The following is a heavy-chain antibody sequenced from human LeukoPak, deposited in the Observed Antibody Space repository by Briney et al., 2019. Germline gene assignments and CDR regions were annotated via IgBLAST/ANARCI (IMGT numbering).Heavy chain of an antibody. Sequence: SETLSLTCTVSGGSISSYYWSWIRQPPGKGLEWIGHIYYSGSTYYNPSLKSRVTISVDTSKNQFSLKLSSVTAADTAVYYCARTQNTIFGVALDYWGQGTLVTVSS. D-gene: IGHD3-3*01. V-gene: IGHV4-59*08. J-gene: IGHJ4*02. CDR3: ARTQNTIFGVALDY. CDR1: GGSISSYY. CDR2: IYYSGST.